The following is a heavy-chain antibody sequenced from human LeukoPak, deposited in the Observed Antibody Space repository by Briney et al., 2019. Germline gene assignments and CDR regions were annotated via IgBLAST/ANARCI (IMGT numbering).Heavy chain of an antibody. CDR3: ARAKEGGSYYFFDY. Sequence: TPSETLSLTCTVSGGSISSYYWNWIRQPAGKGLEWIGRIYTTGSTNYNPSLKSRVTMSVDTSKNQFSLKLNSVTAADTAVYYCARAKEGGSYYFFDYWGQGTLVTVSS. CDR2: IYTTGST. D-gene: IGHD1-26*01. V-gene: IGHV4-4*07. J-gene: IGHJ4*02. CDR1: GGSISSYY.